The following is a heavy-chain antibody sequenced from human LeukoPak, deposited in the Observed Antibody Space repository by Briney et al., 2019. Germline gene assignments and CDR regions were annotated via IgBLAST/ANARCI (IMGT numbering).Heavy chain of an antibody. CDR1: GFTFSSYA. CDR3: AKDHDFWSGYPKYYFDY. J-gene: IGHJ4*02. Sequence: GGSLRLSCAASGFTFSSYAMSWVRQAPGEGLEWVSAISGSGGSTYYADSVKGRFTISGDNSKNTLYLQMNSLRAEDTAVYYCAKDHDFWSGYPKYYFDYWGQGTLVTVSS. D-gene: IGHD3-3*01. V-gene: IGHV3-23*01. CDR2: ISGSGGST.